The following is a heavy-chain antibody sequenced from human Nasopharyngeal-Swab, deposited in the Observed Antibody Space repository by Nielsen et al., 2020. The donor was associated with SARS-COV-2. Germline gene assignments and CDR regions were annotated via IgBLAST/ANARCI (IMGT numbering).Heavy chain of an antibody. V-gene: IGHV4-4*07. CDR3: ACFSGGDY. CDR1: DGSIFSYY. Sequence: SETLSLTCTVSDGSIFSYYWSWIRQPAGKGLEWIGRIYTSGSTNYNPSLKGRVTISADKSRKQFSLKLTSVTAADTAVYSCACFSGGDYWGQGTPVTVSS. CDR2: IYTSGST. J-gene: IGHJ4*02. D-gene: IGHD3-10*01.